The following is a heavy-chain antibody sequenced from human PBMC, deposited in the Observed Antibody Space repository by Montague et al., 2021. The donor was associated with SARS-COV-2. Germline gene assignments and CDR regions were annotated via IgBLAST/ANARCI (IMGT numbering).Heavy chain of an antibody. V-gene: IGHV4-38-2*02. CDR1: GGSISSYY. Sequence: SETLSLTCTVSGGSISSYYWSWIRQPPGKGLEWIGSIYHSGSTYYNPSLKSRVTISVDTSKNQFSLKLSSVTAADTAVYYCARERRYCSGGSCDSGWFDPWGQGTLVTVSS. D-gene: IGHD2-15*01. CDR2: IYHSGST. CDR3: ARERRYCSGGSCDSGWFDP. J-gene: IGHJ5*02.